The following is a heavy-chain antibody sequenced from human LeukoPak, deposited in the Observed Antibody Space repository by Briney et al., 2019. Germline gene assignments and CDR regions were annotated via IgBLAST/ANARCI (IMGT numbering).Heavy chain of an antibody. J-gene: IGHJ4*02. Sequence: GGSLRLSCAASGFTFTTYAMNWVRQAPGKGLEWVSGISSSGGSTYYADSVKGRFTISRDNSKNTLYLQMNSLRAEDTALYYCVKAKYNSGWDFLDYWGQGTLVAVSS. CDR3: VKAKYNSGWDFLDY. CDR2: ISSSGGST. V-gene: IGHV3-23*01. D-gene: IGHD6-19*01. CDR1: GFTFTTYA.